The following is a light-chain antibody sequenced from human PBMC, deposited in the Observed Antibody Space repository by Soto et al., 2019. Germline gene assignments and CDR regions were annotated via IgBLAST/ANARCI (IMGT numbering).Light chain of an antibody. CDR1: SSNIGSKT. CDR2: GNS. CDR3: AAWDDSLNGWV. J-gene: IGLJ3*02. V-gene: IGLV1-44*01. Sequence: QLVLTQPPSASGTPGQRVTISCSGSSSNIGSKTINWYQQLPGTAPKLLIYGNSQRPSGVPDRFSGSKSDTSASLAISGLQSEDEADYYCAAWDDSLNGWVFGGGTKLTVL.